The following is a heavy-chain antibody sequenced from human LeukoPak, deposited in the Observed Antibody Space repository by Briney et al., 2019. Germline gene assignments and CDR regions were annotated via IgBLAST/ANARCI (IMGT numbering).Heavy chain of an antibody. Sequence: PSETLSLTCTVSGGSISSYYWSWIRQPPGKGLEWIGYIYYSGSTNYNPSLKSRVTISVDTSKNQFSLKLSSVTAADTAVYYCARDRFHSGSRYYYGMDVWGQGTTATVSS. V-gene: IGHV4-59*01. J-gene: IGHJ6*02. CDR1: GGSISSYY. D-gene: IGHD1-26*01. CDR3: ARDRFHSGSRYYYGMDV. CDR2: IYYSGST.